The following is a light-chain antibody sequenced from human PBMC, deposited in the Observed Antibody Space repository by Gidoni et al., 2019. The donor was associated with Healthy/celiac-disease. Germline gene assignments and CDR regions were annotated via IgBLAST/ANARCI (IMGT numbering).Light chain of an antibody. Sequence: DIQITQSPSSLSASVGDRVTITCRASQSISSYLNWYQQKTGKAPKLLIYAASSLQSGVPSRFSSSGSWTDYSLTISSMQPEDVATYYCQQSYSTLSLTFGEGTKVEIK. CDR1: QSISSY. J-gene: IGKJ4*01. V-gene: IGKV1-39*01. CDR3: QQSYSTLSLT. CDR2: AAS.